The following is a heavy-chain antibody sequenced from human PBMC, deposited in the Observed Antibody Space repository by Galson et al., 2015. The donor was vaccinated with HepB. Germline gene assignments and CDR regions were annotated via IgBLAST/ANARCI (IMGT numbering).Heavy chain of an antibody. CDR1: GGSISSYY. V-gene: IGHV4-59*08. J-gene: IGHJ4*02. CDR2: IYYSGST. Sequence: ETLSLTCTVSGGSISSYYWSWIRQPPGKGLEWIGYIYYSGSTSYNPSLKSRVTISVDTSKNQFSLQLSSVTAADTAVYYCARRGWGSYFDYWGQGTLVTVSS. CDR3: ARRGWGSYFDY. D-gene: IGHD3-16*01.